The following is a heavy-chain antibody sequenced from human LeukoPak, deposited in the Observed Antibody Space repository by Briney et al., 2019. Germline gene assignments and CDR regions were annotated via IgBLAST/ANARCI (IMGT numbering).Heavy chain of an antibody. V-gene: IGHV3-7*01. CDR1: GFTFSGYW. J-gene: IGHJ6*04. CDR3: ARDRGFGQADV. D-gene: IGHD3-10*01. Sequence: GGSLRLSCAASGFTFSGYWMSWLRQAPGKGLEGVANIKQDGGEKYYVDSVKGRFTISRDNAKNSLYLQMNSLRAEDTAVYYCARDRGFGQADVWGKGTTVTVSS. CDR2: IKQDGGEK.